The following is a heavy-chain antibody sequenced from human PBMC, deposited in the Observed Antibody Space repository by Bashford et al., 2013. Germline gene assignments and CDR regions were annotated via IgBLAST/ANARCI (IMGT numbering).Heavy chain of an antibody. D-gene: IGHD6-6*01. CDR1: GGVHQQWWVTT. V-gene: IGHV4-30-4*01. CDR3: ARIYRQLDEYFQH. CDR2: IYYTGST. J-gene: IGHJ1*01. Sequence: TLSLTCAVSGGVHQQWWVTTGVGSASPXGKGLEWIGYIYYTGSTSYNPSLKSRVTISVDTSKNQFSLKLTSVTAADTAVYYCARIYRQLDEYFQHWGQGTLVTVSS.